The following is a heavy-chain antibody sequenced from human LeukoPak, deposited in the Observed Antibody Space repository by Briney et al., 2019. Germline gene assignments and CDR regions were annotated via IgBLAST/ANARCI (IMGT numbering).Heavy chain of an antibody. CDR1: GGAFSSYA. D-gene: IGHD2-2*01. CDR3: ATLLVVVVPAAISV. V-gene: IGHV1-69*13. J-gene: IGHJ6*02. Sequence: SVKVSCKASGGAFSSYAISWVRQAPGQGLEWMGGIIPIFGTANYAQKFQGRVTITADESTSTAYMELSSLRSEDTAVYYCATLLVVVVPAAISVWGQGTTVTVSS. CDR2: IIPIFGTA.